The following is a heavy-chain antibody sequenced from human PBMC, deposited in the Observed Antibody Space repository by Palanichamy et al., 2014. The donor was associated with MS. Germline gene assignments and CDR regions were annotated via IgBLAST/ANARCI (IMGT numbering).Heavy chain of an antibody. D-gene: IGHD2-15*01. CDR3: ARDTPGTLFDY. J-gene: IGHJ4*02. CDR1: GYTFSNNA. V-gene: IGHV7-4-1*02. Sequence: QVQLVQSGSELKKPGASVKVSCKASGYTFSNNAINWVRQAPGQGLEWMGWINTNTGNPAYAQGFTGRFVFSLDTSVTTAHLQISSLKAEDTAVYCCARDTPGTLFDYWGQGTLVTVSS. CDR2: INTNTGNP.